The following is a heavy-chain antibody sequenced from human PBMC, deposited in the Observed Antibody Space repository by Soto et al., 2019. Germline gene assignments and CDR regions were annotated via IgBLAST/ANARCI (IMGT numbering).Heavy chain of an antibody. D-gene: IGHD5-18*01. V-gene: IGHV3-33*01. J-gene: IGHJ4*02. Sequence: QVQLVESGGGVVQPGRSLRLSCAASGFMFSSYGIHWVRQAPGKGLEWVAVIWYDGSNEYYADSVKGRFTISRDNSKNTLYLQMNSLRAEDTAVYYCARDEYSYGFIDYWGQGTLVTVSS. CDR1: GFMFSSYG. CDR3: ARDEYSYGFIDY. CDR2: IWYDGSNE.